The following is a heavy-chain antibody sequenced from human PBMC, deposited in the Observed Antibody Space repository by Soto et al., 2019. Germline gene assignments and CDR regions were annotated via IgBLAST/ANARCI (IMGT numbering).Heavy chain of an antibody. CDR3: ARDRVVATIRGMDV. V-gene: IGHV1-2*02. CDR2: INPNSGGT. CDR1: GYTFTDYY. D-gene: IGHD5-12*01. Sequence: ASVKVSCKASGYTFTDYYMHWVRQAPGQGLEWMGWINPNSGGTKYAQKFQGRVTVTRDTSISTAYMELSRLRSDDMAVYYCARDRVVATIRGMDVWGQGTTVTVSS. J-gene: IGHJ6*02.